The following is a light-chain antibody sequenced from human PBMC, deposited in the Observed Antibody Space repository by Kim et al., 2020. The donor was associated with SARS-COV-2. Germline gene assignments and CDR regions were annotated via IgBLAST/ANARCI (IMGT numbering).Light chain of an antibody. CDR3: SSYTDTSTFV. CDR1: SSDVGGYNY. J-gene: IGLJ1*01. V-gene: IGLV2-14*03. Sequence: QSVLTQPASVSGSPGQSITISCTGTSSDVGGYNYVSWYQQHPDRAPKVLIYDVSQRPSGVSDRFSGSKSGKTASLTISGLQAEDDADYYCSSYTDTSTFVFGSGTKVTVL. CDR2: DVS.